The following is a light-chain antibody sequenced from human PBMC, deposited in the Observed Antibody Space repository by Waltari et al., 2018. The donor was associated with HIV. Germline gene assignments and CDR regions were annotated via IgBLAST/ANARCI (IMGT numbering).Light chain of an antibody. CDR3: QQYGGSPPVT. V-gene: IGKV3-20*01. J-gene: IGKJ5*01. CDR2: AAS. CDR1: QSVRSNS. Sequence: EIVLTQSPVTLSLSPGERATLSCRASQSVRSNSLAWYQQTPGQAPRLLIYAASSRATGIPDRFSGSGSGTDFTLTISRLEPEDFAVYYCQQYGGSPPVTFGQGTRLEIK.